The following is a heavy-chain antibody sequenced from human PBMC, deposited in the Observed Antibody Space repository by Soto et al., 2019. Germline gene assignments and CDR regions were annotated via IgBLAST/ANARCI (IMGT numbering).Heavy chain of an antibody. V-gene: IGHV3-30*18. J-gene: IGHJ6*02. CDR3: AKDSDYYYGMDV. Sequence: QVQLVESGGGVVQPGRSLRLSCAASGFTFSSYGMHGVRQAPGKGLEWVAVISYDGSNKYYADSVKGRFTISRDNSKNTLYLQMNSLRAEDTAVYYCAKDSDYYYGMDVWGQGTTVTVSS. CDR1: GFTFSSYG. CDR2: ISYDGSNK.